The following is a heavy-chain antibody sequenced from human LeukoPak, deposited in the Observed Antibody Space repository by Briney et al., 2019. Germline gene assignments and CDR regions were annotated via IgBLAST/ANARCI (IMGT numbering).Heavy chain of an antibody. J-gene: IGHJ6*03. Sequence: GGSLRLSCAASGFTFDDHAMHWVRQAPGKGLEWVSGLSWNSGSIDYADSVKGRFTISRDNAKNSLYLQMNSLRAEDTALYYCAREGGSCGGDCHSFMDVWGKGTTVTVSS. CDR1: GFTFDDHA. V-gene: IGHV3-9*01. CDR3: AREGGSCGGDCHSFMDV. CDR2: LSWNSGSI. D-gene: IGHD2-21*01.